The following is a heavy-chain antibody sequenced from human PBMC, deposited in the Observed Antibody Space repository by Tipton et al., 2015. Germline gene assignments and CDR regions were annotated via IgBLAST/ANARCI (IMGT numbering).Heavy chain of an antibody. CDR2: IQYSGST. D-gene: IGHD4-23*01. J-gene: IGHJ4*02. CDR3: ARARGRHGGLFDS. V-gene: IGHV4-59*01. Sequence: TLSLTCTVSGDSLSTYYWSWIRQSPGKELEWIGYIQYSGSTNYNPSLKSRVTISVDTSKTQFSLKMSSVTASDTAVYYCARARGRHGGLFDSWGQGILVTVSS. CDR1: GDSLSTYY.